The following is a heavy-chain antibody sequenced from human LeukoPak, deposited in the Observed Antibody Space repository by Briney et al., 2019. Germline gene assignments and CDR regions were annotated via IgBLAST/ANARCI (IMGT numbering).Heavy chain of an antibody. Sequence: ASETLSLTCTVSGGSISSSSYYWGWIRQPPGKGLEWIGSIYYSGSTYYNPSLKSRVTISVDTSKNQFSLKLSSVTAADTAVYYCARSYYYGSGRGGIYYYMDVWGKGTTVTISS. CDR2: IYYSGST. CDR3: ARSYYYGSGRGGIYYYMDV. V-gene: IGHV4-39*01. CDR1: GGSISSSSYY. J-gene: IGHJ6*03. D-gene: IGHD3-10*01.